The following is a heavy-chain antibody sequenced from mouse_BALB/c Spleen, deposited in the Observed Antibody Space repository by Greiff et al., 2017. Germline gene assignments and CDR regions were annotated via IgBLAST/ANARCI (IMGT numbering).Heavy chain of an antibody. J-gene: IGHJ2*01. CDR2: ISNGGGST. V-gene: IGHV5-12-2*01. D-gene: IGHD2-1*01. CDR1: GFTFSSYT. CDR3: ARHVYGNYHYYFDY. Sequence: EVKVEESGGGLVQPGGSLKLSCAASGFTFSSYTMSWVRQTPEKRLEWVAYISNGGGSTYYPDTVKGRFTISRDNAKNTLYLQLSSLKSEDTAMYYCARHVYGNYHYYFDYWGQGTTLTVSS.